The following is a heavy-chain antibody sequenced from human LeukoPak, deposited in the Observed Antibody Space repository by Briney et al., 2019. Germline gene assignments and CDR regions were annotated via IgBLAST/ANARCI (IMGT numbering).Heavy chain of an antibody. CDR1: GYTFTGCY. CDR3: ARNVGLIKLRDTAMVY. V-gene: IGHV1-2*02. Sequence: ASVKVSCKASGYTFTGCYMHWVRQAPGQGLEWMGWINPNSGGTNYAQKFQGRVTMTRDTSISTAYMELSRLRSDDTAVYYCARNVGLIKLRDTAMVYWGQGTLVTVSS. J-gene: IGHJ4*02. D-gene: IGHD5-18*01. CDR2: INPNSGGT.